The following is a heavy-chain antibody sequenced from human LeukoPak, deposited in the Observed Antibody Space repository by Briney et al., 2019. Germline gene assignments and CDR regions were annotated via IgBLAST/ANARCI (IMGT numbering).Heavy chain of an antibody. V-gene: IGHV4-39*01. CDR1: GGSISSSSYY. J-gene: IGHJ4*02. CDR2: IYYSGST. CDR3: ARSTYSSSWYLDY. D-gene: IGHD6-13*01. Sequence: SETLSLTCTVSGGSISSSSYYWGWLRQPPGKGLEWIGSIYYSGSTYYNPSLKSRVTISVDTSKNQFSLKLSSVTAADTAVYYCARSTYSSSWYLDYWGQGTLVTVSS.